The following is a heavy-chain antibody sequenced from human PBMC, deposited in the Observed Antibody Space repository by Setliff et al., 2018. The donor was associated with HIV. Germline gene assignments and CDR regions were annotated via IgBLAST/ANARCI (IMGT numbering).Heavy chain of an antibody. V-gene: IGHV1-69*05. CDR2: IIPMFGTL. D-gene: IGHD1-26*01. CDR3: ARGHSHGYGYSGSYGPFDI. Sequence: SVKVSCKASGGTFSSYAINWVRQAPGQVLQWMGGIIPMFGTLNFAQKFQGRVTISTDDSTSTAYMELNSLRSEDTAVYYCARGHSHGYGYSGSYGPFDIWGQGTMVTVSS. J-gene: IGHJ3*02. CDR1: GGTFSSYA.